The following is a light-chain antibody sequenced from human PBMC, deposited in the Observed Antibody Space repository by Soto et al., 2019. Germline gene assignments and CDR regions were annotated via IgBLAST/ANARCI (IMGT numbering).Light chain of an antibody. Sequence: EIVLTQSPATLSLSPGERATLSCGASQSVSSSYLAWYQQKPGLAPRLLIYDASSRATGIPDRFSGSGSGTDFTLTISRLEPEDFALYYCQQYGSSPYTFGHGTKLEIK. CDR1: QSVSSSY. V-gene: IGKV3D-20*01. J-gene: IGKJ2*01. CDR2: DAS. CDR3: QQYGSSPYT.